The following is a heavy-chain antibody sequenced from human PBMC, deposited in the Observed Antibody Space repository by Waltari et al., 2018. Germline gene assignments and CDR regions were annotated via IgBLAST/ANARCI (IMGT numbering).Heavy chain of an antibody. CDR1: SGSISSTSYY. V-gene: IGHV4-39*02. J-gene: IGHJ4*02. Sequence: QLQLQDSGPGLVKSSETLSLTCTVSSGSISSTSYYWGWIRQPPGKGLEWIGSIYYSGMTSYNPSLKSRVTISADTSRNLFSLNLSSVTAADTAVYYCAGTSRYPAPQWPRYWNYWGQGTLVTVSS. CDR3: AGTSRYPAPQWPRYWNY. CDR2: IYYSGMT. D-gene: IGHD6-19*01.